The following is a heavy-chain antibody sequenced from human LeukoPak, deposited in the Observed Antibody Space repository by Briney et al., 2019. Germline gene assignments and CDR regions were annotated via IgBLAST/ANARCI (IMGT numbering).Heavy chain of an antibody. CDR2: INGDGSGT. Sequence: GGSLSLSCAASGFTFSRYWMRWVRQVPGKGLVWVSRINGDGSGTNYADSVKGRFTISRDNAKNTLYLQMNSLRDEDTAVYYCARGYSTSWVNWFDPWGQGTLVTVSS. V-gene: IGHV3-74*01. CDR1: GFTFSRYW. J-gene: IGHJ5*02. CDR3: ARGYSTSWVNWFDP. D-gene: IGHD6-13*01.